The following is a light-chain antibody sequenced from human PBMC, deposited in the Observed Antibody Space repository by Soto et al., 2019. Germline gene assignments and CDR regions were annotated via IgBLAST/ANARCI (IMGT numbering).Light chain of an antibody. CDR3: QQDYKWPVT. V-gene: IGKV3-15*01. J-gene: IGKJ5*01. Sequence: NVMPCSRAPPLVSPGENATLSWRASQSVSSNLAWYQQKPGQAPRLLIYGSSTRATGIPARFSGSGSGAEFTLTISSLQSEDFAVYYCQQDYKWPVTFGQGTRLDIK. CDR1: QSVSSN. CDR2: GSS.